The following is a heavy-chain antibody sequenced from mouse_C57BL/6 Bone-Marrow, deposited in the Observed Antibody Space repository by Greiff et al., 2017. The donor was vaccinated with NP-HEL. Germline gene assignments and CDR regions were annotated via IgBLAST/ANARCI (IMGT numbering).Heavy chain of an antibody. CDR1: GYTFTSYW. CDR3: ARGYYGSSYFDY. CDR2: IDPSDSYT. V-gene: IGHV1-69*01. Sequence: VQLQQPGAELVMPGASVKLSCKASGYTFTSYWMHWVKQRPGHGLEWIGEIDPSDSYTNYNQKFKGKSTLTVDKSSSTAYMQLSSLTSEDSAVYYCARGYYGSSYFDYWGQGTTLTVSS. J-gene: IGHJ2*01. D-gene: IGHD1-1*01.